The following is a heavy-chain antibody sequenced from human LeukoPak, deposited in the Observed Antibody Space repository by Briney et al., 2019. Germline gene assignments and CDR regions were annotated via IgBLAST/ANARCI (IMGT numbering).Heavy chain of an antibody. Sequence: PSETLSLTCAVSGYSISSGYYWGWIRRPPGKGLEWIGSIYHSGSTYYNPSLKSRVTISVDTSKNQFSLKLSSVTAADTAVYYCARVGMVRGVYSYDYMDVWGKGTTVTVSS. CDR2: IYHSGST. CDR3: ARVGMVRGVYSYDYMDV. CDR1: GYSISSGYY. D-gene: IGHD3-10*01. J-gene: IGHJ6*03. V-gene: IGHV4-38-2*01.